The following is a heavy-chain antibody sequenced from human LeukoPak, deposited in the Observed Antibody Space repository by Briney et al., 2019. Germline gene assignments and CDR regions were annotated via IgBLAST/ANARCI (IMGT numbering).Heavy chain of an antibody. D-gene: IGHD5-18*01. CDR1: GFTFSSYW. J-gene: IGHJ4*02. Sequence: GGSLRLSCAASGFTFSSYWMHWVRQAPGKGLVWVSRINSDGSRTNYADSVKGRFTISIDNAKNTLFLQMDSQRAEDTAVYYCARARGNNYGFFDYWGQGIMVTVSS. CDR3: ARARGNNYGFFDY. V-gene: IGHV3-74*01. CDR2: INSDGSRT.